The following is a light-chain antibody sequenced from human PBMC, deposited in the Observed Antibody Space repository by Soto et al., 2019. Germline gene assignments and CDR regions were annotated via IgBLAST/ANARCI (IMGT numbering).Light chain of an antibody. J-gene: IGKJ4*01. CDR2: DVS. V-gene: IGKV3-11*01. CDR3: QQRRHWPLT. Sequence: EIVLTQSPATLSLSPGERASLSCRASQSVDSYLTWYQQRPGQAPRLLVYDVSKRATGIPVRFSGSGSGTDFTLTISSLEPEDVAISYCQQRRHWPLTFGGGTKVEIK. CDR1: QSVDSY.